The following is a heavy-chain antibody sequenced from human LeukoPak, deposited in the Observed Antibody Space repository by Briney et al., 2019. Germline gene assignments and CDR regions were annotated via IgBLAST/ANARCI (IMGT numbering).Heavy chain of an antibody. D-gene: IGHD3-10*01. Sequence: SETLSLTCTVSGGSISSYYWSWIRRPPGKGLEWIGYIYYSGSTNYNPSLKSRVTISVDTSKNQFSLKLSSVTAADTAVYYCARAGGSGSYYKAIDYWGQGTLVTVSS. CDR3: ARAGGSGSYYKAIDY. V-gene: IGHV4-59*01. J-gene: IGHJ4*02. CDR2: IYYSGST. CDR1: GGSISSYY.